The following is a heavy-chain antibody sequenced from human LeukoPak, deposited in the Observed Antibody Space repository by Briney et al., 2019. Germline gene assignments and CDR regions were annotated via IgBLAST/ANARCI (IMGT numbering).Heavy chain of an antibody. CDR3: TTGDYDILTGYFGRY. CDR2: IKSKPDGGTT. CDR1: GFTFSNAW. J-gene: IGHJ4*02. Sequence: PGGSLRLSCAASGFTFSNAWMSWVRQAPGKGLEWVGRIKSKPDGGTTDYAAPVKGRFTISRDGSKNTLYLQMNSLKTEDTAVYYCTTGDYDILTGYFGRYWGQGTLVTVSS. V-gene: IGHV3-15*01. D-gene: IGHD3-9*01.